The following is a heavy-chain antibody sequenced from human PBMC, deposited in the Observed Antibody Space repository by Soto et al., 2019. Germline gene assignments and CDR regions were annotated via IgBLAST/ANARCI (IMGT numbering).Heavy chain of an antibody. CDR2: INPHGGST. CDR3: ARSPGGVHGIIIEGTNWVAP. D-gene: IGHD3-16*01. V-gene: IGHV1-46*01. Sequence: QVRLVQSGAEVKAPGASVKVSCKAPGDTFTSYYMHWVRQAPGHGLEWMGVINPHGGSTRLAQKFQGRVTMTRDRPKSTVYREQRGRTSEGTAVQYCARSPGGVHGIIIEGTNWVAPWGQGTLGTGSS. CDR1: GDTFTSYY. J-gene: IGHJ5*02.